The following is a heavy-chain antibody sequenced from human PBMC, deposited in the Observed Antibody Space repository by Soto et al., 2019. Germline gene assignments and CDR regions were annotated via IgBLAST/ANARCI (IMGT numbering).Heavy chain of an antibody. D-gene: IGHD1-1*01. CDR1: GYTFTSYG. CDR2: ISAHNGNT. J-gene: IGHJ4*02. V-gene: IGHV1-18*01. Sequence: QVHLVQSGAEVKKPGASVKVSCKASGYTFTSYGITWVRQAPGQGLEWVGWISAHNGNTDYAQKLQGRVIVTRDTPTSTAYMELRSLRSDDTAVYYCARGRYGDYWGQGALVTVSS. CDR3: ARGRYGDY.